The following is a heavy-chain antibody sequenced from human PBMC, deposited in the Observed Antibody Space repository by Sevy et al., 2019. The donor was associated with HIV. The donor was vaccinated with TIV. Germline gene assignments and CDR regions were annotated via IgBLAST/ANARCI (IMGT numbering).Heavy chain of an antibody. J-gene: IGHJ5*02. CDR3: AREAYYYDSREANWYDP. Sequence: GGSPRLSCQASGFTFCTYSMHWVRQAPGKGLEWVSSISRTSTTTYYADSAKGRFTISRDNAKNSLYLQMNSLRDEDTAVYYCAREAYYYDSREANWYDPWGQGTLVTVSS. D-gene: IGHD3-22*01. CDR1: GFTFCTYS. V-gene: IGHV3-48*02. CDR2: ISRTSTTT.